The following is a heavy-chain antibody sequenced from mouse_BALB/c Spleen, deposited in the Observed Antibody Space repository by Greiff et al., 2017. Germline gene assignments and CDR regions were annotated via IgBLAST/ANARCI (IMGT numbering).Heavy chain of an antibody. V-gene: IGHV5-9-3*01. CDR2: ISSGGSYT. CDR1: GFTFSDYY. Sequence: EVKLVESGGGLVKPGGSLKLSCAASGFTFSDYYMYWVRQTPEKRLEWVATISSGGSYTYYPDSVKGRFTISRDNAKNTLYLQMSSLRSEDTAMYYCARHCFTTERYFDVWGAGTTVTVSS. J-gene: IGHJ1*01. D-gene: IGHD1-1*01. CDR3: ARHCFTTERYFDV.